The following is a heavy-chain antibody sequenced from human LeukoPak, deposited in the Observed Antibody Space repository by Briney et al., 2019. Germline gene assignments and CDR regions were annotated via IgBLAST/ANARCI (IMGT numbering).Heavy chain of an antibody. D-gene: IGHD2-2*01. Sequence: PSETLSLTCTVSGGSISSSSYYWGWIRQPPGKGLEWIGSIYYSGSTYHNPSLKSRVTISVDTSKNQFSLKLSSVTAADTAVYYCARDVVVPAAQIDYWGQGTLVTASS. CDR2: IYYSGST. CDR1: GGSISSSSYY. J-gene: IGHJ4*02. V-gene: IGHV4-39*07. CDR3: ARDVVVPAAQIDY.